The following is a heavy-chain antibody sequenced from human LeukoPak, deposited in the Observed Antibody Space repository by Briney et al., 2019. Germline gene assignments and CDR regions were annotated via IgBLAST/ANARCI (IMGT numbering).Heavy chain of an antibody. CDR3: ARARYCSGGNCYRSFDY. J-gene: IGHJ4*02. D-gene: IGHD2-15*01. Sequence: GGSLRLSCAASGFTFSTYEMNWVRQAPGKGLEWVSYISSNEITMYYADSVKGRFTISRDNAKNSLYLQMNSLRAEDTAVYYCARARYCSGGNCYRSFDYWGQGTLVTVPS. CDR2: ISSNEITM. V-gene: IGHV3-48*03. CDR1: GFTFSTYE.